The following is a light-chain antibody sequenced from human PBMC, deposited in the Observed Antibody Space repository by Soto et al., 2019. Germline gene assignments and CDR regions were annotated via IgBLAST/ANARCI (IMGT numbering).Light chain of an antibody. CDR2: DSF. CDR3: QQYNNWPRT. J-gene: IGKJ1*01. V-gene: IGKV3-15*01. Sequence: EIVMTQFPATLSVSPGERATPSCRASQSLRSNIAWYQQKPGQAPRLLIYDSFSRATGIPARFSGSGSGTEFTLTISSLQSEDFAVYYCQQYNNWPRTFGQGTKVDI. CDR1: QSLRSN.